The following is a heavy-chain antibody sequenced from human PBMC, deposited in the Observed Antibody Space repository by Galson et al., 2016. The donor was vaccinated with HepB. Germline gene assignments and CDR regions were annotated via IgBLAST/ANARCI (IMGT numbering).Heavy chain of an antibody. CDR1: GFTFSSYA. J-gene: IGHJ4*02. Sequence: SLRLSCAASGFTFSSYAMNWVRQAPGKGLEWVSYITGSGGFTQYADSVKGRFTISRDNSRDTLYLQMNSLRVEDTAVYYCAKAKTVVGSAYEYWGQGTLVTVSS. V-gene: IGHV3-23*01. CDR2: ITGSGGFT. D-gene: IGHD2-21*01. CDR3: AKAKTVVGSAYEY.